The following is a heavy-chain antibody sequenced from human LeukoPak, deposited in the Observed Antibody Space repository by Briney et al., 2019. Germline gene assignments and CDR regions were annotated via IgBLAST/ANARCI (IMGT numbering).Heavy chain of an antibody. CDR1: GGTFSSYA. J-gene: IGHJ4*02. Sequence: GASVKVSCKASGGTFSSYAISWVRQAPGQGLEWMGGIIPIFGTANYAQKFQGRVTITTDESTCTAYMELSSLRSEDTAVYYCARDGEYYFDYWGQGTLVTVSS. V-gene: IGHV1-69*05. CDR3: ARDGEYYFDY. CDR2: IIPIFGTA.